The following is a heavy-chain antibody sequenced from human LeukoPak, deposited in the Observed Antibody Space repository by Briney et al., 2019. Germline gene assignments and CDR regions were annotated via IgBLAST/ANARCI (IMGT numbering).Heavy chain of an antibody. V-gene: IGHV1-24*01. CDR1: GYTLTELS. J-gene: IGHJ4*02. Sequence: ASVTVSCTVSGYTLTELSMHWVRQAPGKGLEWMGGFDPEDGETIYAQKFQGRVTMTEDTSTDTAYMGLSSLRSEDTAVYYCATTTLTGYYKNPFDYWGQGTLVTVSS. CDR3: ATTTLTGYYKNPFDY. CDR2: FDPEDGET. D-gene: IGHD3-9*01.